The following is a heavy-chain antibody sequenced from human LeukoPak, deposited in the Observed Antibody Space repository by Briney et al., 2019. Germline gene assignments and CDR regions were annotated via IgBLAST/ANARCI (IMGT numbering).Heavy chain of an antibody. D-gene: IGHD3-22*01. CDR1: GGTFSSYA. J-gene: IGHJ4*02. CDR3: ARGHEYYGSSGYYFSSFDY. CDR2: IIPIFGTA. V-gene: IGHV1-69*13. Sequence: ASVKVSCKASGGTFSSYAISWVRQAPGQGLEWMGGIIPIFGTANYAQKFQGRVTITADESTSTAYMELSSLRSEDTAVYYCARGHEYYGSSGYYFSSFDYWGQGTLVTVSS.